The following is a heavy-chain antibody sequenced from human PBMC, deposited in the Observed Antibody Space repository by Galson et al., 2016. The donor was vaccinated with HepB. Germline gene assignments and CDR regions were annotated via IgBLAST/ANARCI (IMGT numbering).Heavy chain of an antibody. CDR2: ISSSSTYI. D-gene: IGHD6-19*01. V-gene: IGHV3-21*01. CDR1: GFTFTSYS. Sequence: SLRLSCAASGFTFTSYSMNWVRQAPGKGLEWVSSISSSSTYIYYADSVKSRFTISRDNAKNSLYLQMNSLRADDTAVYYCARGAEWLALWYFDYWGQGTQVTVSS. J-gene: IGHJ4*02. CDR3: ARGAEWLALWYFDY.